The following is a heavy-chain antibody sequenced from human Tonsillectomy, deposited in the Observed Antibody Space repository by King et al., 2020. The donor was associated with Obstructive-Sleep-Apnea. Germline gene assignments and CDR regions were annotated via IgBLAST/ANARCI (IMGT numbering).Heavy chain of an antibody. J-gene: IGHJ4*02. CDR1: GFTFSSYV. D-gene: IGHD3-9*01. CDR2: VGGSCDSI. V-gene: IGHV3-23*04. CDR3: AKKPPSLTGLAY. Sequence: VQLVESGGGLVQPGGSLRLSCAAAGFTFSSYVRSWVRQAPGKGLEWGSGVGGSCDSIYSPDSVKGRFTISRDKSKNTLYLQMNSLRAEDTAVYFCAKKPPSLTGLAYWGQGTLVTVSS.